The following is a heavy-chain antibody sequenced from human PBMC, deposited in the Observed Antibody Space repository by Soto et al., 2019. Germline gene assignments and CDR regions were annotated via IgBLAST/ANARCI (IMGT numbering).Heavy chain of an antibody. CDR2: IYYSGST. V-gene: IGHV4-30-4*01. Sequence: QVQLQESGPGLVKPSQTLSLTCTVSGGSISSGDYYWSWIRQPPGNGLEWIGYIYYSGSTYYNPSLKSRVTISVDTSKNQFSLKLSSVTAADTAVYYCARAMVVTQNWFDPWGQGTLVTVSS. CDR1: GGSISSGDYY. J-gene: IGHJ5*02. D-gene: IGHD2-21*02. CDR3: ARAMVVTQNWFDP.